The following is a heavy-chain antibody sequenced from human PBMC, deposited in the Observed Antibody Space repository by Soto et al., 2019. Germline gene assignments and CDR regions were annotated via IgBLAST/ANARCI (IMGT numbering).Heavy chain of an antibody. CDR2: IYYSGST. CDR3: ARGLEWSWSLDP. J-gene: IGHJ5*02. D-gene: IGHD3-3*01. V-gene: IGHV4-31*03. CDR1: GASISSGGYY. Sequence: SXTLSLTCTVSGASISSGGYYWCWIRQHPGKGLEWIGYIYYSGSTYYNPSLKSRVAISVDTSKNQFSLKLSSVTAEDTAMYYCARGLEWSWSLDPWGQGTLVTVSS.